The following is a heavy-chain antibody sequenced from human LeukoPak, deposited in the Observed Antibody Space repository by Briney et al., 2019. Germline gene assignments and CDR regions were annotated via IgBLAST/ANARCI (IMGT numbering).Heavy chain of an antibody. CDR2: ISSSSSYI. D-gene: IGHD3-22*01. V-gene: IGHV3-21*01. Sequence: GGSLRLSCAASGFTFSSYSMIWVRQAPGKGLEWVSSISSSSSYIYYADSVKGRFTISRDNAKNSLYLQMNSLRAEDTAVYYCARDLTYYYDSSGYYFDYWGQGTLVTVSS. CDR1: GFTFSSYS. CDR3: ARDLTYYYDSSGYYFDY. J-gene: IGHJ4*02.